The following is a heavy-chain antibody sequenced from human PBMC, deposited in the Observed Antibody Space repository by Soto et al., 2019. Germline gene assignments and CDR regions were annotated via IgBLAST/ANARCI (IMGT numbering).Heavy chain of an antibody. CDR2: ISTSSSYT. CDR1: GFTFSDYY. Sequence: GGSLRLSCAASGFTFSDYYMTWIRQAPGKGLGWVSYISTSSSYTNYADSVKGRFTISRDNAMNSLYLQMNSLRAEDTAVYYCARLRLTGYFDYWGQGTLVTVSS. V-gene: IGHV3-11*03. CDR3: ARLRLTGYFDY. J-gene: IGHJ4*02.